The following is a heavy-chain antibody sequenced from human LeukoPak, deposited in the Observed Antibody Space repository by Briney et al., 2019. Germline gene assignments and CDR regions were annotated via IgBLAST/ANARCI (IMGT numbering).Heavy chain of an antibody. CDR1: GFTFSSYS. J-gene: IGHJ6*03. CDR2: ISGSSRTI. CDR3: AKSEVPTLTSLWFGELLGDYYYYMDV. V-gene: IGHV3-48*01. Sequence: GGSLRLSCAASGFTFSSYSMNWVRQAPGKGLEWISYISGSSRTIYYADSVKGRFTISRDNAKNSLYLQMNSLRAEDTAVYYCAKSEVPTLTSLWFGELLGDYYYYMDVWGKGTTVTISS. D-gene: IGHD3-10*01.